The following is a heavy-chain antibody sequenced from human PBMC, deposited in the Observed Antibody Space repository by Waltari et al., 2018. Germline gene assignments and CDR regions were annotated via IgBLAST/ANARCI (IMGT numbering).Heavy chain of an antibody. CDR1: GGSFGTYA. Sequence: QVHLVQSGAEVRKPGSSVKVSCEASGGSFGTYAIAWVRQAPGQGLEWMAGIIPIYGTPNYAQKFQGRVNVAADELTRTAYKELSSLRSDDTAIYYCAKRIVGGPFDVWGQGTMVTVSS. D-gene: IGHD1-26*01. J-gene: IGHJ3*01. V-gene: IGHV1-69*12. CDR2: IIPIYGTP. CDR3: AKRIVGGPFDV.